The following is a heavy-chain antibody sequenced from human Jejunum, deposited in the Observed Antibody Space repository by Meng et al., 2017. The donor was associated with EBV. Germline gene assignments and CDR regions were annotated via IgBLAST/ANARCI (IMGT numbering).Heavy chain of an antibody. CDR3: AKTLPGNVVLVGAWYYFDH. D-gene: IGHD6-19*01. CDR2: IRHNGDTT. CDR1: GFTFSSYA. V-gene: IGHV3-23*01. Sequence: EVQLLEFXXGLVHXGGSRSLSXAASGFTFSSYAMNWVRQAAGKGLEWVSAIRHNGDTTFYADSVKGRFTISRDNSKNTLYLQMNSLRAEDTAVYYCAKTLPGNVVLVGAWYYFDHWGQGTLVTVSS. J-gene: IGHJ4*02.